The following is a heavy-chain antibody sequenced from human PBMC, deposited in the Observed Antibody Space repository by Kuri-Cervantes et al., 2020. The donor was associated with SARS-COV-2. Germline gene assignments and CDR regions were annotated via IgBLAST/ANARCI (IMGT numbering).Heavy chain of an antibody. CDR3: ARGRGRRRAYYGMDV. CDR2: IYYSGST. J-gene: IGHJ6*02. Sequence: ESLKISCTVSGGSISSYYWSWIRQPPGKGLEWIGYIYYSGSTNYNPSLKSRVTISVDTSKNQFSLKLSSVTAADTAVYYCARGRGRRRAYYGMDVWGQGTTVTVSS. V-gene: IGHV4-59*01. D-gene: IGHD5-24*01. CDR1: GGSISSYY.